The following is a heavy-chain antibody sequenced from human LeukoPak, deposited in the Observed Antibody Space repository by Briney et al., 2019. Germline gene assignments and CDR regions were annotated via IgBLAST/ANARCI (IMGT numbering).Heavy chain of an antibody. D-gene: IGHD3-22*01. J-gene: IGHJ6*03. V-gene: IGHV3-21*01. CDR2: ISSSSSYI. CDR3: ASGPPAYYYDSSGYYFSYYYYYMDV. CDR1: GFTFSSYE. Sequence: GGSLRLSCAASGFTFSSYEMNWVRQTPGKGLEWVSSISSSSSYIYYADSVKGRFTISRDNARNSLYLQMNSLRAEDTAVYYCASGPPAYYYDSSGYYFSYYYYYMDVWGKGTTVTVSS.